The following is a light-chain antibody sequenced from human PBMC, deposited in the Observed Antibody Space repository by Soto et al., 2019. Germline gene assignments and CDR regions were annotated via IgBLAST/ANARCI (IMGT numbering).Light chain of an antibody. J-gene: IGKJ2*01. V-gene: IGKV1-5*01. CDR3: QQYNSYSYT. Sequence: DIQMTRSHSTMSASVGDRVTITARAIQSFSSWLAWYQQKPGKAPKLLIYDASSLESGVPSRFSGSGSGTEFTLTISSLQPDDFATYYCQQYNSYSYTFGQGTKLEIK. CDR1: QSFSSW. CDR2: DAS.